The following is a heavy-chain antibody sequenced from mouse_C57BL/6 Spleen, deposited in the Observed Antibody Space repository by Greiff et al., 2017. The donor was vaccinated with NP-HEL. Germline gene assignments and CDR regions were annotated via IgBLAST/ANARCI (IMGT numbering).Heavy chain of an antibody. D-gene: IGHD3-2*02. CDR3: ARQLRSLSDAMDD. CDR1: GYTFTSYW. Sequence: VKLQQPGTELVKPGASVKLSCKASGYTFTSYWMHWVKQRPGQGLEWIGNINPSNGGTNYNEKFKSKATLTVDKSSSTAYMQLSSLTSEDSAVYYCARQLRSLSDAMDDWGQGTSVTVSS. J-gene: IGHJ4*01. V-gene: IGHV1-53*01. CDR2: INPSNGGT.